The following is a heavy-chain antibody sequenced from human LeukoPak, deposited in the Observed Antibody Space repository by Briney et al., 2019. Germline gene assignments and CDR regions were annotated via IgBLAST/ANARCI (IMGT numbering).Heavy chain of an antibody. J-gene: IGHJ6*02. Sequence: SQTLSLTCTVSGGSISSGGYYWSWIRQHPGKGLEWIGYIYYSGSTYYNPSLKSRVTISVDTSKNQFSLKLSSVTAADTAVYYCARFPGDRVRRGYYGMDVWGQGTTVTVSS. V-gene: IGHV4-31*03. CDR3: ARFPGDRVRRGYYGMDV. CDR2: IYYSGST. CDR1: GGSISSGGYY. D-gene: IGHD3-22*01.